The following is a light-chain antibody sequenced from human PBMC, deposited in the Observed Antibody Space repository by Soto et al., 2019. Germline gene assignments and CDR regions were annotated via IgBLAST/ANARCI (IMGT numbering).Light chain of an antibody. V-gene: IGKV3-20*01. CDR3: QQYGSSPGT. CDR2: GAS. CDR1: QNVNNNY. J-gene: IGKJ2*01. Sequence: VLTQSPGTLSLSPGERATLSCRASQNVNNNYLAWYQQKPGQAPRLLIRGASSRATGLPDRFSGSGSGTAFTLNISRLEPEDFAVYYCQQYGSSPGTFGQGTKLEIK.